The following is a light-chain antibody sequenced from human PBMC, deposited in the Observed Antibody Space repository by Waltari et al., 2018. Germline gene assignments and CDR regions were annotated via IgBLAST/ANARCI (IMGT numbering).Light chain of an antibody. CDR3: AAWDDSLSGLNWL. J-gene: IGLJ3*02. CDR1: SANIGIHT. Sequence: QSVLTQPPSASGTPGQRVTISCSGGSANIGIHTVFWYQQLPGSAPKLLIYANTKRPSGVPDRFSASKSGSSASLAITGLQSEDEADYYCAAWDDSLSGLNWLFGGGTKLTVL. V-gene: IGLV1-44*01. CDR2: ANT.